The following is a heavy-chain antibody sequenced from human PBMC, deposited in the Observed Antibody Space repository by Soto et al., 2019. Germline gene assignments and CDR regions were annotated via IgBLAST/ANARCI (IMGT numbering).Heavy chain of an antibody. Sequence: VGSLRLSCAAYGFTFRNHWMHWVRQAPGKGLEWASYIDNDGIGTTYADSVKGRVTISRDNSKNTLYLQMNSLRAEDTAVYYCARARYGYGVDYWGQGTLVTVS. V-gene: IGHV3-74*01. CDR3: ARARYGYGVDY. CDR1: GFTFRNHW. J-gene: IGHJ4*02. D-gene: IGHD5-18*01. CDR2: IDNDGIGT.